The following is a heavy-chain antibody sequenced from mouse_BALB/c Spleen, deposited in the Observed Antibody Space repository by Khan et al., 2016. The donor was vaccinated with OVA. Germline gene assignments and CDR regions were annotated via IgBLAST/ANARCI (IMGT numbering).Heavy chain of an antibody. J-gene: IGHJ2*01. CDR2: INSNGGST. Sequence: EVELVESGGGLVQPGGSLKLSCAASGFTFSSYGMSWVRQTPDKRLELVATINSNGGSTYYPDSVKGRFTISRDNAKNTLYLQMSSLKPEDTAMYYCARMAKTINGGQGTTLTVAS. CDR1: GFTFSSYG. CDR3: ARMAKTIN. V-gene: IGHV5-6-3*01.